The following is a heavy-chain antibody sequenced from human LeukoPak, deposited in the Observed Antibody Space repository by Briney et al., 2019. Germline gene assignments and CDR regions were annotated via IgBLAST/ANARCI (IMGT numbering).Heavy chain of an antibody. CDR2: ISSSSSYI. J-gene: IGHJ3*02. Sequence: GGSLRLSCAASGFTFGSYSMNWVRQAPGKGLEWVSSISSSSSYIYYADSVKGRFTISRDNAKNSLYLQMNSLRAEDTAVYYCARGVGARTPDAFDIWGQGTMVTVSS. V-gene: IGHV3-21*01. CDR3: ARGVGARTPDAFDI. CDR1: GFTFGSYS. D-gene: IGHD1-26*01.